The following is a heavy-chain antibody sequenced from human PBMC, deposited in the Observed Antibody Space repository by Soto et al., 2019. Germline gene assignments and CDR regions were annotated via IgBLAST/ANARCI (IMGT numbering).Heavy chain of an antibody. V-gene: IGHV2-5*02. Sequence: QITLKESGPTMVKPTQTLTLTCTFSGFSLHTSGVGVGWLRQPPGKDLEWLALILWDDDQRYTPSLRSRLTVTKDTSKNHVVLTMTNMAPVDTATYYCAHRRTYRGRALFDYWCQGTLVTVSS. CDR3: AHRRTYRGRALFDY. CDR2: ILWDDDQ. D-gene: IGHD3-10*01. J-gene: IGHJ4*02. CDR1: GFSLHTSGVG.